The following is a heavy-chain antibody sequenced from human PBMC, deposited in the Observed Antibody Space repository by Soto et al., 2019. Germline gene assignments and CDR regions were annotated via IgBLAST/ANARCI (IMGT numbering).Heavy chain of an antibody. CDR3: ATDEYGAYAD. CDR2: VDPRSGVT. Sequence: ASVKVSCKVSGYTFSAYYIHWVRQAPGQGLECMGWVDPRSGVTNYAQRFQGRVIMTRDTSISTVYMDLSRLTSDDTALYYCATDEYGAYADWGQGTLVSVSS. D-gene: IGHD4-17*01. V-gene: IGHV1-2*02. J-gene: IGHJ4*02. CDR1: GYTFSAYY.